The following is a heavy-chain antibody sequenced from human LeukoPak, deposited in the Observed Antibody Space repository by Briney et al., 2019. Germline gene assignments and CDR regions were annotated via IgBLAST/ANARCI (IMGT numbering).Heavy chain of an antibody. D-gene: IGHD3-3*01. J-gene: IGHJ4*02. CDR2: INPNSGGT. V-gene: IGHV1-2*02. CDR3: AREMGDYNFWSGHPLY. CDR1: GYTFIGYY. Sequence: ASVKVSCKASGYTFIGYYMHWVRQAPGQGLEWMGWINPNSGGTNYAQKFQGRVTMTRDTSISTAYMELSRLRSDDTAVYYCAREMGDYNFWSGHPLYWGQGTLVTVSS.